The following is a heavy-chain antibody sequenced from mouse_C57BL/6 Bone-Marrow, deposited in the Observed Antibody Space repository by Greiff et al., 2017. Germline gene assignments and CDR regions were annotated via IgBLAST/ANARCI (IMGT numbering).Heavy chain of an antibody. CDR1: GFTFSSYG. CDR2: ISSGGSYT. J-gene: IGHJ2*01. Sequence: EVMLVESGGDLVKPGGSLKLSCAASGFTFSSYGMSWVRQTPDKRLEWVATISSGGSYTYYPDSVKGRFTISRDNAKNTLYLQLSSLKSEDTAMYYCARRMAPFDYWGQGTTLTVSS. CDR3: ARRMAPFDY. V-gene: IGHV5-6*02. D-gene: IGHD2-3*01.